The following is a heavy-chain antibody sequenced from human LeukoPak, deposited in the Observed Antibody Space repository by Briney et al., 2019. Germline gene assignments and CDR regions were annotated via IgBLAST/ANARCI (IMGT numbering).Heavy chain of an antibody. CDR3: ARDTYYDSSGYYPYWYFDL. J-gene: IGHJ2*01. Sequence: SETLSLTCAAYGGSFSGYYWSWIRQPPGKGLEWIGEINHSGSTNYNPSLKSRVTISVDTSKNQFSLKLRSVTAADTAVYYCARDTYYDSSGYYPYWYFDLWGRGTLVTVSS. CDR1: GGSFSGYY. V-gene: IGHV4-34*01. D-gene: IGHD3-22*01. CDR2: INHSGST.